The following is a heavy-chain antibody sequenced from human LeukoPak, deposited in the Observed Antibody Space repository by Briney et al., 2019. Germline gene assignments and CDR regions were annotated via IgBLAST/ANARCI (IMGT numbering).Heavy chain of an antibody. CDR1: GYTFTSYG. J-gene: IGHJ6*03. CDR3: ARVYCSGGSCYYYYYYMGV. CDR2: ISAYNGNT. D-gene: IGHD2-15*01. V-gene: IGHV1-18*01. Sequence: ASVKVSCKASGYTFTSYGISWVRQAPGQGLEWMGWISAYNGNTNYVQKLQGRVTMTTDKSTSTAYMELGSLRSDDTAVYYCARVYCSGGSCYYYYYYMGVWGKGTTVTVSS.